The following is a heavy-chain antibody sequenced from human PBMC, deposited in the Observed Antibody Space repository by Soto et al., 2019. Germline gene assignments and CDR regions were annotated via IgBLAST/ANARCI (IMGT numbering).Heavy chain of an antibody. V-gene: IGHV4-59*12. CDR1: GGSISSYY. CDR3: AREIMGATSSSPYFDY. CDR2: IYYSGST. Sequence: SETLSLTCTVSGGSISSYYWSWIRQPPGKGLEWIGYIYYSGSTNYNPSLKSRVTISVDTSKNQFSLKLSSVTAADTAVYYCAREIMGATSSSPYFDYWGQGTLVTVSS. J-gene: IGHJ4*02. D-gene: IGHD1-26*01.